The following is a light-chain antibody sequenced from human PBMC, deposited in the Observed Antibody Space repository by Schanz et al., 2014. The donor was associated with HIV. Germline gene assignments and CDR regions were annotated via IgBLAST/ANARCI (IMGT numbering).Light chain of an antibody. CDR3: QSYDSGLSGWV. J-gene: IGLJ3*02. CDR2: NTY. CDR1: SSSIKTNT. Sequence: QSVLTQPPSASGTPGQRVTISCSGSSSSIKTNTVNWFQQLPGTAPKLLIYNTYHRPSGVPDRFSGSKSGTSASLAITGLQAEDEADYYCQSYDSGLSGWVFGGGTKLTVL. V-gene: IGLV1-44*01.